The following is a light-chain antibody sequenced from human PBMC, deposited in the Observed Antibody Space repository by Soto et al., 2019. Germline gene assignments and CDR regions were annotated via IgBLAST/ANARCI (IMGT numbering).Light chain of an antibody. V-gene: IGKV1D-12*01. J-gene: IGKJ4*01. CDR2: AAS. CDR3: QQASSFPPA. Sequence: DIQMTQSPSSVSASIGDRVIITCRASRAISNWLAWYQQKPGKAPKLLIYAASSLQSGVPSRFSGSGSGTDFTLTITGLQPEDSATYYCQQASSFPPAFGGGTKLEIK. CDR1: RAISNW.